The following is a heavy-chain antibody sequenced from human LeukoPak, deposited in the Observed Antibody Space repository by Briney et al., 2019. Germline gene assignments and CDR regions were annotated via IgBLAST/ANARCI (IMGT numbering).Heavy chain of an antibody. D-gene: IGHD4-11*01. CDR1: GLTFSSYW. Sequence: PGGSLRLSCAASGLTFSSYWMSWVRQAPGKGLEWVANIKQDGSEKYYVDSVKGRFTISRDNAKNSLYLQMNSLRAEDTAVYYCARASTTVTPNWFDPWGQGTLVTVSS. CDR2: IKQDGSEK. J-gene: IGHJ5*02. V-gene: IGHV3-7*01. CDR3: ARASTTVTPNWFDP.